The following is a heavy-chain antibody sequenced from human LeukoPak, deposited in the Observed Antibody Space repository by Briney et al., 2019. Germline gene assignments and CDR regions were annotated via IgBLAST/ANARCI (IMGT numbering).Heavy chain of an antibody. V-gene: IGHV4-39*07. CDR3: ARGRGDYYDSSGYFDY. CDR1: GAPISSSSYH. CDR2: IYYSGST. Sequence: SETLSLTCTVSGAPISSSSYHGGWIRQPPGKGLEWIGSIYYSGSTYYNPSLKSRVTTSLDTSKNHFSLTLRSVTAADAAVYYCARGRGDYYDSSGYFDYWGQGTLVTVSS. J-gene: IGHJ4*02. D-gene: IGHD3-22*01.